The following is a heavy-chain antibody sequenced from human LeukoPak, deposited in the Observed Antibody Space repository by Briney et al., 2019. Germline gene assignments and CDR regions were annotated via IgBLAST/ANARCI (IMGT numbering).Heavy chain of an antibody. CDR1: GYTFTSYS. Sequence: ASVKVSCKASGYTFTSYSINWVRQATGQGLEWMGWMNPNSGNTGYAQKFQGRVTMTRNTSISTAYMELSSLRSEDTAVYYCARGPGYYDSSGYSAYFDYWGQGTLVTVSS. CDR2: MNPNSGNT. V-gene: IGHV1-8*02. D-gene: IGHD3-22*01. CDR3: ARGPGYYDSSGYSAYFDY. J-gene: IGHJ4*02.